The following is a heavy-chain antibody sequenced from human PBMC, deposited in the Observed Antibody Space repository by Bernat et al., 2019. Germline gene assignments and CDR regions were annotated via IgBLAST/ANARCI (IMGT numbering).Heavy chain of an antibody. CDR1: GFTFDDYG. D-gene: IGHD3-10*01. J-gene: IGHJ4*02. Sequence: EVQLVESGGGVVRPGGSLRLSCAASGFTFDDYGMSWVRQAPGKGLEWVSGINWNGGSTGFADSVKGRFTISRDNAKNSLYLQMNSLRAEDTALYYCARGAEYYGSGGHYYFDYWGQGTLVTVSS. CDR2: INWNGGST. V-gene: IGHV3-20*04. CDR3: ARGAEYYGSGGHYYFDY.